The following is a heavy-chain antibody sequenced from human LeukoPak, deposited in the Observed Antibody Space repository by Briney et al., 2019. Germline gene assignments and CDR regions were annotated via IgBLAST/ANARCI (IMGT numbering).Heavy chain of an antibody. CDR1: GYTFTSYD. J-gene: IGHJ4*02. CDR2: INTNTGNP. D-gene: IGHD4-11*01. Sequence: ASVKVSCTASGYTFTSYDINWARQAPGQGLEWMGWINTNTGNPTYAQGFTGRFVFSLDTSVSTAYLQISSLKAEDTAVYYCARWTTTYLDYWGQGTLVTVSS. V-gene: IGHV7-4-1*02. CDR3: ARWTTTYLDY.